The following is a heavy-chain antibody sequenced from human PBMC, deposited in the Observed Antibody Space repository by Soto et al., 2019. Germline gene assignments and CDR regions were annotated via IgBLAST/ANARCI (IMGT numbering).Heavy chain of an antibody. J-gene: IGHJ4*02. V-gene: IGHV1-18*01. CDR1: GYTFTNFG. D-gene: IGHD3-10*01. Sequence: QVQLVQSGAEVKKPGASVKVSCKASGYTFTNFGISWVRQAPGQGLEWMGWISAYNGNTNYAQNFQGRVTMTTDTTTSTAYMALTGQRSDGRAGYYGAGVGSPIDYWGQGALGTDSS. CDR3: AGVGSPIDY. CDR2: ISAYNGNT.